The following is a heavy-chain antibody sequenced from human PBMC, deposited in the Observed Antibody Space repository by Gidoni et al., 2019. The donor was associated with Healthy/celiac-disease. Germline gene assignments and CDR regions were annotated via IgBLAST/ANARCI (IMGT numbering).Heavy chain of an antibody. CDR1: GGSLSSSSYY. V-gene: IGHV4-39*01. CDR2: IYYSGST. D-gene: IGHD1-7*01. Sequence: QLQLQESGPGLVKPSETLSLTCTVSGGSLSSSSYYWGWIRQPPGKGLEWIGSIYYSGSTYYNPSLKSRVTISVDTSKNQFSLKLSSVTAADTAVYYCARLGRNWNSVAEYFQHWGQGTLVTVSS. J-gene: IGHJ1*01. CDR3: ARLGRNWNSVAEYFQH.